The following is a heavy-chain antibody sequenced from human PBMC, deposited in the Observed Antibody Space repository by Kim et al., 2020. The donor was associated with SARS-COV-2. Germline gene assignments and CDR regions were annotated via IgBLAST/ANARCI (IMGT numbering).Heavy chain of an antibody. V-gene: IGHV3-21*04. CDR1: GFTFSSYS. CDR2: ISSSSSYI. J-gene: IGHJ6*02. CDR3: ARSLDCSSTSCVPLCSGFGGDCFDYYGMDV. D-gene: IGHD2-2*01. Sequence: GGSLRLSCAASGFTFSSYSMNWVRQAPGKGLEWVSSISSSSSYIYYADSVKGRFTISRDNAKNSLYLQMNSLRAEDTAVYYCARSLDCSSTSCVPLCSGFGGDCFDYYGMDVWGQGTTVTVSS.